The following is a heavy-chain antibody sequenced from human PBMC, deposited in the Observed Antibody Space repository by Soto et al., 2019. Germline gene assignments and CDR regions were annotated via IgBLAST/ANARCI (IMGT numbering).Heavy chain of an antibody. CDR2: IKQDGSEK. CDR1: GFTFSSYW. D-gene: IGHD2-2*01. J-gene: IGHJ6*03. V-gene: IGHV3-7*01. CDR3: ARGQTKSGWPPYQLQTNYYYFLDF. Sequence: GGSLRLSCAASGFTFSSYWMSWVRQAPGKGLEWVANIKQDGSEKYYVDSVKGRFTISRDNAKNSLYLQMNSLRAEDTAVYYCARGQTKSGWPPYQLQTNYYYFLDFWGKGSSVTVSS.